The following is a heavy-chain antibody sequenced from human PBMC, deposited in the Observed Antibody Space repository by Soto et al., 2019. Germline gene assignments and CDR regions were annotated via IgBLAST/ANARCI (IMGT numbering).Heavy chain of an antibody. CDR1: GFTFSSYG. D-gene: IGHD2-21*01. CDR3: AKDGYGYTVGAGYFDY. J-gene: IGHJ4*02. V-gene: IGHV3-30*18. CDR2: ISYDGSNK. Sequence: GGSLRLSCAASGFTFSSYGMHWVRQAPGKGLEWVAVISYDGSNKYYADSVKGRFTISRDNSKNTLYLQMNSLRAEDTAVYYCAKDGYGYTVGAGYFDYWGQGTLVTVSS.